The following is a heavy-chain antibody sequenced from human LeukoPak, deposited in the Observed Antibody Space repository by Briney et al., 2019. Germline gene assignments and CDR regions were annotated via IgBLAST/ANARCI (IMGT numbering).Heavy chain of an antibody. D-gene: IGHD3-22*01. V-gene: IGHV3-66*01. CDR1: GFTVSSNY. J-gene: IGHJ4*02. CDR2: IYTGGST. Sequence: PGGSLRLSCAASGFTVSSNYTSWVRQAPGKGLEWVSAIYTGGSTYYAGSVKGRFTISRDNSKNTLYLQMNSLRAEDTAVYYCARNLYYYDSSGYYYYWGQGTLVTVSS. CDR3: ARNLYYYDSSGYYYY.